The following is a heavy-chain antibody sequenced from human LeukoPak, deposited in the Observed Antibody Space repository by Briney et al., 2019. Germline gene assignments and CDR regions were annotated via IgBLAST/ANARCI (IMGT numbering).Heavy chain of an antibody. D-gene: IGHD1-1*01. CDR1: RIAVTGNY. V-gene: IGHV3-53*01. J-gene: IGHJ4*02. CDR2: ISINTDT. CDR3: AIAQSWDELFDS. Sequence: GGSLTLSCAASRIAVTGNYMSWVRQPPGKGLEWVSFISINTDTFYADSVRGRFTISRDSSKNTLFLQMNSLRDEDSAVYYCAIAQSWDELFDSWGQGTLVTVSS.